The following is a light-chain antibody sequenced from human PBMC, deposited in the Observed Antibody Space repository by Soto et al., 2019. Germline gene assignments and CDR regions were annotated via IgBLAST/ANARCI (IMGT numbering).Light chain of an antibody. J-gene: IGKJ2*01. CDR3: QQYNDFQYT. CDR2: KAT. Sequence: DIQMTQSPSTLSASVGDGVTITCRASQSIGSWLAWYQQKPGKAPKLLIYKATNLQSGVPSRFSGSGSGTDFSLTISSLQPVDSATYFCQQYNDFQYTFGPGTKLEF. CDR1: QSIGSW. V-gene: IGKV1-5*03.